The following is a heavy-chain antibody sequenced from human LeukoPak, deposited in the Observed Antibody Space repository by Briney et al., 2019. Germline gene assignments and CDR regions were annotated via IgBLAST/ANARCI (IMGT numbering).Heavy chain of an antibody. J-gene: IGHJ4*02. D-gene: IGHD3-16*01. Sequence: ASVKVSCKASGYSFTSHYMHWVRQAPGQGLEWLGIINPSGGGTSYVQQFQGRVTMTRDTSTSTVYMELSSLRSEDTAVYFCARGPPLRVGGGSTLDYWGQGTLVTVSS. CDR2: INPSGGGT. V-gene: IGHV1-46*01. CDR3: ARGPPLRVGGGSTLDY. CDR1: GYSFTSHY.